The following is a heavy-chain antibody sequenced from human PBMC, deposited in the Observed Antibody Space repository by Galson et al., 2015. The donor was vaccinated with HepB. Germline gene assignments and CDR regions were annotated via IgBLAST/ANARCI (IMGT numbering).Heavy chain of an antibody. CDR3: AKDQRIVGATRFDS. D-gene: IGHD1-26*01. J-gene: IGHJ4*02. CDR1: GFTFSNYA. Sequence: SLRLSCAASGFTFSNYAMNWVRQAPGKGLEWVSSISGSGSSTYYADSVKGRFTIPRDTSKNTLYLQMNSLRAEDTAVYYCAKDQRIVGATRFDSWGQGTLVTVSS. CDR2: ISGSGSST. V-gene: IGHV3-23*01.